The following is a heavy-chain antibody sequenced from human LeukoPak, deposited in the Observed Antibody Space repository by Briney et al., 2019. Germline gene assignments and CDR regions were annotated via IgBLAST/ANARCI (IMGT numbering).Heavy chain of an antibody. CDR1: GGSFSGYY. CDR3: ARAVITYYYFDS. V-gene: IGHV3-66*01. CDR2: IYSGGST. Sequence: ETLSLTCAVYGGSFSGYYWSWIRQAPGKGLEWVSVIYSGGSTYYADSVKGRFTISRDNSKNTLYLQMNSLRAEDTAVYYCARAVITYYYFDSWGQGTLVTVSS. J-gene: IGHJ4*02. D-gene: IGHD3-10*01.